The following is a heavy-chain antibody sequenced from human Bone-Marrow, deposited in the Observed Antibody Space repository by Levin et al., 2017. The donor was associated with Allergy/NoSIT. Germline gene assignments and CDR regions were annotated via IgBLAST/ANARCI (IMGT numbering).Heavy chain of an antibody. D-gene: IGHD3-10*01. V-gene: IGHV3-48*03. J-gene: IGHJ4*02. Sequence: GGSLRLSCAASGFTFSSYEMNWVRQAPDEGLEWVAYISSAGDTIYYADSVRGRFTISRENARNSLSLHMSSLRAADTGVYYCARSFGEFSGMDCWGQGTLVTVSS. CDR2: ISSAGDTI. CDR3: ARSFGEFSGMDC. CDR1: GFTFSSYE.